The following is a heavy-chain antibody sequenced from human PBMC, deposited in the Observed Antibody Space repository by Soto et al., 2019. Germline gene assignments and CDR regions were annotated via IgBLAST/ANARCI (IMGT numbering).Heavy chain of an antibody. V-gene: IGHV1-18*01. CDR2: ISAYNGNT. CDR1: GYTFTSYG. Sequence: ASVKVSCKASGYTFTSYGISWVRQAPGQGLEWMGWISAYNGNTNYAQKLQGRVTMTTDTSTSTAYMELRSLRSDDTAVYYCARESYCSSTSCYVPVFYYYGLDFWGQGTTVTVSS. CDR3: ARESYCSSTSCYVPVFYYYGLDF. D-gene: IGHD2-2*01. J-gene: IGHJ6*02.